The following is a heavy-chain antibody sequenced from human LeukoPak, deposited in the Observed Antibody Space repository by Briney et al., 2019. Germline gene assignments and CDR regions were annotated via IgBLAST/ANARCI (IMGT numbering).Heavy chain of an antibody. J-gene: IGHJ4*02. D-gene: IGHD4-17*01. V-gene: IGHV3-7*01. CDR3: ARDSGGLATVTTGDY. Sequence: GGSLRLSCAASGFSFSSYWMSWVRQASGKGLEWVANIKQDGSDKFYADSVKGRFTISRDNAKNSLYLQMNSLRAEDTAVYYCARDSGGLATVTTGDYWGQGTLVTVSS. CDR1: GFSFSSYW. CDR2: IKQDGSDK.